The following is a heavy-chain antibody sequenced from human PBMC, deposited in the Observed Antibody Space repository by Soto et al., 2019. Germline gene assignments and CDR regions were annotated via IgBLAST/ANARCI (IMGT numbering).Heavy chain of an antibody. D-gene: IGHD3-16*02. J-gene: IGHJ5*02. Sequence: GGSLRLSCAASGFTFGSYGMHWVRQAPGKGLEWVAVISYDGSNKYYADSVKGRFTISRDNSKNTLYLQMNSLRAEDTAVYYCAKDVHRFGGVIPMGWFDPCGQGTLVTVSS. CDR3: AKDVHRFGGVIPMGWFDP. CDR1: GFTFGSYG. V-gene: IGHV3-30*18. CDR2: ISYDGSNK.